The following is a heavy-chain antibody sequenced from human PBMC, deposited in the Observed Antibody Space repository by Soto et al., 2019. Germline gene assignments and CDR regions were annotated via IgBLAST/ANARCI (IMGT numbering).Heavy chain of an antibody. CDR1: GGSFSGYY. CDR3: ASVDDY. D-gene: IGHD3-9*01. CDR2: IDHSGST. J-gene: IGHJ4*02. V-gene: IGHV4-34*01. Sequence: SETLYLTCVVYGGSFSGYYWSWIRQPPGKGLEWIGEIDHSGSTKYSPSLKSRVTISVDTSKNQFSLKVNSVTAAVTAVYYCASVDDYWGQGTLVTVSS.